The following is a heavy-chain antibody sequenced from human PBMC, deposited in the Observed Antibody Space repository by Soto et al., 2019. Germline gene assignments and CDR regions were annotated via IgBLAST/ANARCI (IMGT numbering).Heavy chain of an antibody. CDR3: ATHPPYYV. D-gene: IGHD2-21*01. J-gene: IGHJ6*02. CDR2: ISSSTSYI. V-gene: IGHV3-21*01. CDR1: GFTFSTYS. Sequence: PGESLRLSCAASGFTFSTYSMNWVRQAPGKGLEWVSSISSSTSYIYYADSVKGRFTISRDNAKNSLYLQMNSLRADDTAVYYCATHPPYYVWGQGTTVTVSS.